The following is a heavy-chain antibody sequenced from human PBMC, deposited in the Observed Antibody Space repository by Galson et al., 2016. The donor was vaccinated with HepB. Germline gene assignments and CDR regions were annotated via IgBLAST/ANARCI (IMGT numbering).Heavy chain of an antibody. Sequence: SLRLSCAASGFSLSSYGMQWVRQAPGKGLEWVAVLMHVGGEKDYGDSVKGRFTISRDDSKNTLHLQMNSLRVEDTAMYYCAKDAYSRGDYWGQGTLVTVSS. CDR1: GFSLSSYG. J-gene: IGHJ4*02. D-gene: IGHD6-13*01. V-gene: IGHV3-30-3*01. CDR3: AKDAYSRGDY. CDR2: LMHVGGEK.